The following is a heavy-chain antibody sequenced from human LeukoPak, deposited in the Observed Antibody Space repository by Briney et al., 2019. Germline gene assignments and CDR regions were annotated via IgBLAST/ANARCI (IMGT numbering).Heavy chain of an antibody. CDR2: IKQDGSEK. CDR1: GFTFSSYW. CDR3: VRSVGFWSGYTLTNWFDP. Sequence: GGSLRLSCAASGFTFSSYWMSWVRPAPGKGLEWVANIKQDGSEKYYVDSVKGRFTISRDNAKNSLYLQMNSLRAEDTAVYYCVRSVGFWSGYTLTNWFDPWGQGTLVTVSS. D-gene: IGHD3-3*01. V-gene: IGHV3-7*01. J-gene: IGHJ5*02.